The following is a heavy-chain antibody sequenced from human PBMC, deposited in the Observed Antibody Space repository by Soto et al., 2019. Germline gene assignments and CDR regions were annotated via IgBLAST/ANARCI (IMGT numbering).Heavy chain of an antibody. Sequence: QVQLVESGGGVVQPGRSLRLSCAASGFTFSSYGMHWVRQAPGKGLEWVAVIWYDGSNKYYADSVKGRFTISRDNSKNTLDLQMNSLRAEDTAVYSCARVVPAAISSYGMDVWGQGTTVTVSS. CDR1: GFTFSSYG. CDR2: IWYDGSNK. D-gene: IGHD2-2*01. J-gene: IGHJ6*02. V-gene: IGHV3-33*01. CDR3: ARVVPAAISSYGMDV.